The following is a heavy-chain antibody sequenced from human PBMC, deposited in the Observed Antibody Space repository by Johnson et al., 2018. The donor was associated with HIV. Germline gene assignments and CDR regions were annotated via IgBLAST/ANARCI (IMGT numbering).Heavy chain of an antibody. V-gene: IGHV3-23*04. CDR1: GFTFSSYA. CDR3: AKDWVGHSVGDAFDI. D-gene: IGHD1-26*01. CDR2: ISGSGGST. J-gene: IGHJ3*02. Sequence: VQLVESGGGLVQSGGSLRLSCAASGFTFSSYAMNCVRQAPGKGLEWVSVISGSGGSTYYADSVKGRFTISRDNSKNTLNLQMNSLRAEDTAVYYCAKDWVGHSVGDAFDIWGQGRMVTVSS.